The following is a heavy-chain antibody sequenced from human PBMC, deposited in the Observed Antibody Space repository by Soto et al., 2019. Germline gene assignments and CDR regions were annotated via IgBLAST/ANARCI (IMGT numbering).Heavy chain of an antibody. V-gene: IGHV3-23*04. CDR3: AKGPEYDILTGCDF. D-gene: IGHD3-9*01. J-gene: IGHJ4*02. Sequence: EVQLVESGGGFVQPGESLRLSCAASGFTFSLSAMSWVRQAPGRGLEWVSSISGGGSSTDYAESVKGRFIISRDNSKNTVHLQMNSLRAEDTAVYYCAKGPEYDILTGCDFWGQGALVTVSS. CDR1: GFTFSLSA. CDR2: ISGGGSST.